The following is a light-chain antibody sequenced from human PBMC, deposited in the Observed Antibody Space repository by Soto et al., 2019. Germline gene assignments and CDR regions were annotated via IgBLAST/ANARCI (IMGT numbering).Light chain of an antibody. CDR1: QDIKIF. CDR3: QQFSDLPIT. J-gene: IGKJ5*01. Sequence: DIQLTQSPSSLSASVGDRVTVTCQASQDIKIFLNWYQQKPGKAPTLLIYDASNLQTGVPSRFSASGSGTDFTFTINSLQTEDIATYYCQQFSDLPITFGQGTRLDIK. V-gene: IGKV1-33*01. CDR2: DAS.